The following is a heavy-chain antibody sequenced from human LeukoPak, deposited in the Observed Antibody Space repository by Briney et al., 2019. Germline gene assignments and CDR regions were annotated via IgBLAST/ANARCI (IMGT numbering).Heavy chain of an antibody. D-gene: IGHD1-26*01. V-gene: IGHV4-4*07. CDR1: GGSISSYY. J-gene: IGHJ4*02. Sequence: PSETLSLTCTVSGGSISSYYWSWIRQPAGKGLEWIGRIYTSGSTNYNPSLKSRVTISADTSKNQFSLKLSSVTAADTAVYYCARHRKGSYHDYDFDYWGQGTLVTVSS. CDR3: ARHRKGSYHDYDFDY. CDR2: IYTSGST.